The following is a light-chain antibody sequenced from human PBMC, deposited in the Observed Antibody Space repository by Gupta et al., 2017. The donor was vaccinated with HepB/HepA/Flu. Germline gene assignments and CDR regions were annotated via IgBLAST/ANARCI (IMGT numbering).Light chain of an antibody. CDR3: QAWDSSTAFVV. V-gene: IGLV3-1*01. J-gene: IGLJ2*01. Sequence: SYELTQPPSVSVSPGQTASITCPGDKLGDKYACWYQQKSGQSPILVIYQDNKRPSGIPERFSGSNSGNTATLTISGTQAMDEAHYYCQAWDSSTAFVVFGGGTKLTVL. CDR1: KLGDKY. CDR2: QDN.